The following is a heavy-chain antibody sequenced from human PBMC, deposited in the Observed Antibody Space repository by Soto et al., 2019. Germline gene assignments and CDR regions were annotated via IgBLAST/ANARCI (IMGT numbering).Heavy chain of an antibody. J-gene: IGHJ6*02. V-gene: IGHV1-69*13. D-gene: IGHD3-3*01. Sequence: SVRVSCKASGGTFSSYAISWVRQAPGQGLEWMGGIIPIFGTANYAQKFQGRVTITADESTSTAYMELSSLRSEDTAVYYCARGQNTIFGVVDYYYYGMDVWGQGTTVTVS. CDR1: GGTFSSYA. CDR3: ARGQNTIFGVVDYYYYGMDV. CDR2: IIPIFGTA.